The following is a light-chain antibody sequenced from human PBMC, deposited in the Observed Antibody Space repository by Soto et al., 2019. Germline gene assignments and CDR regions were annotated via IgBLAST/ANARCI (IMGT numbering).Light chain of an antibody. V-gene: IGKV1-5*03. CDR2: KAS. J-gene: IGKJ1*01. CDR3: QPSNIYSGT. Sequence: DIQMTQSPSTLSASVGDRVTITCRASQSISSWLAWYQQKPGKAPKLLIYKASSLESGVPSRFSGSGSGTEFTLTISSLQPDDFATYPSQPSNIYSGTLGQG. CDR1: QSISSW.